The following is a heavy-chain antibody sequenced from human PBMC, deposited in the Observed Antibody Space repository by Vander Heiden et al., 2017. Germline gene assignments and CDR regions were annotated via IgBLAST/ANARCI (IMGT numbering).Heavy chain of an antibody. Sequence: EVQLVESGGGLVQPGGSLRLSCAASGFPFSSYWMSWVRQAPGKGREWVANIKQDGSEKYYVDSVKGRFTISRDNAKNSLYLQMNSLRAEDTAVYYCARTGGDYVTSDYYYYYGMDVWGQGTTVTVSS. CDR2: IKQDGSEK. CDR3: ARTGGDYVTSDYYYYYGMDV. D-gene: IGHD4-17*01. J-gene: IGHJ6*02. V-gene: IGHV3-7*01. CDR1: GFPFSSYW.